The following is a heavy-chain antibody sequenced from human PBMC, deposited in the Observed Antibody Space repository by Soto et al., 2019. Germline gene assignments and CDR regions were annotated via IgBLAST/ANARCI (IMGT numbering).Heavy chain of an antibody. D-gene: IGHD5-12*01. J-gene: IGHJ4*02. Sequence: QVQLVESGGGVVQPGRSLRLSCAASGFTFSSYGMHWVRQAPGKGLEWVAVIWYDGSNKYYADSVKGRFTISRDNSKNTLYLQINSLRAEDTAVYYCAREFEEMATITAIDYWGQGTLVTVSS. V-gene: IGHV3-33*01. CDR2: IWYDGSNK. CDR1: GFTFSSYG. CDR3: AREFEEMATITAIDY.